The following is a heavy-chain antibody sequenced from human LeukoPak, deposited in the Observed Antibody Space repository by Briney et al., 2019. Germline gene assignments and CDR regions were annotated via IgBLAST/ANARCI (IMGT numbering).Heavy chain of an antibody. CDR3: ARVRGGRSWYYYGMDV. Sequence: GGSLRLSCAASGFTFSNFAMHWVHQAPGKGLEWVAVISYDGDNEYYADSVKGQFTISRDNSKDRLYLQMNSLRPEDTAMYYCARVRGGRSWYYYGMDVWGRGTTVTVSS. CDR1: GFTFSNFA. J-gene: IGHJ6*02. CDR2: ISYDGDNE. V-gene: IGHV3-30-3*01. D-gene: IGHD3-16*01.